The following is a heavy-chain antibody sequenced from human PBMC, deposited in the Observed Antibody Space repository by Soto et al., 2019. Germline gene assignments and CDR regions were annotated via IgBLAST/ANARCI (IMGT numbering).Heavy chain of an antibody. V-gene: IGHV1-18*01. J-gene: IGHJ5*02. CDR3: ASAIIAAAGKDWFDP. CDR2: ISAYNGNT. CDR1: GYTFTSYG. D-gene: IGHD6-13*01. Sequence: QVQLVQSGAEVKKPGASVKVSCKASGYTFTSYGISWVRQAPGQGLEWMGWISAYNGNTNYAQKIQVRVTMTTDTSTSTAYMELRSLRSDDTAVYYCASAIIAAAGKDWFDPWGQGTLVTVSS.